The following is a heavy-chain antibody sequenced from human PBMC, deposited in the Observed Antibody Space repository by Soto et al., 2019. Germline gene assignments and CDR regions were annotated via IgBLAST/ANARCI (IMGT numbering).Heavy chain of an antibody. J-gene: IGHJ5*02. D-gene: IGHD3-3*01. CDR3: ARGRYYDFWSGYYTYNWFDP. Sequence: ASVKVSCKASGYTFTSYDINWVRQATGQGLEWMGWMNPNSGNTGYAQKFQGRVTMTRNTSISTAYMELSSLRSEDKAVYYCARGRYYDFWSGYYTYNWFDPWGQGTLVTVSS. CDR1: GYTFTSYD. CDR2: MNPNSGNT. V-gene: IGHV1-8*01.